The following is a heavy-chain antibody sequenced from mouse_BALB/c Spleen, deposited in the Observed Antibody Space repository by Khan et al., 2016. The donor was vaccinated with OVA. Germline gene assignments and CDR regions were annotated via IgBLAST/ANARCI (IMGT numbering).Heavy chain of an antibody. J-gene: IGHJ2*01. V-gene: IGHV1-74*01. Sequence: QVQLQQPGAELVKPGASVKLSCKASGYSFTSYWMNWVKQRPGQGLGWIGMIHPYDGDTRLNQKFKDKATLTVDKSSNTAYMQLSSPTSEDSAVYDCARNWDEEYYCDDWGQGATLTVSS. D-gene: IGHD4-1*01. CDR1: GYSFTSYW. CDR2: IHPYDGDT. CDR3: ARNWDEEYYCDD.